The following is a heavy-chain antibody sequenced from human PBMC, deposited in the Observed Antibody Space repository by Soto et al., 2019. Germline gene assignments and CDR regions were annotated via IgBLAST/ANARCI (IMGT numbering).Heavy chain of an antibody. Sequence: ASVKVSCKPSGYTFTSHGITWVRQAPGQGLEWMGWISVYNGNTQFAQKLQGRLTMSADTSTSTAYMELTSLISNDTAVYYCARGLYRLDVWGQGTPVTVS. CDR1: GYTFTSHG. CDR2: ISVYNGNT. CDR3: ARGLYRLDV. V-gene: IGHV1-18*04. J-gene: IGHJ6*02.